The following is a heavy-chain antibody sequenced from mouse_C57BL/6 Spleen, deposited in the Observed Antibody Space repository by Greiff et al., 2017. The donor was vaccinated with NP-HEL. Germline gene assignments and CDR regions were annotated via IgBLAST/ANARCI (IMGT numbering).Heavy chain of an antibody. V-gene: IGHV3-6*01. CDR1: GYSITSGYY. Sequence: EVQLQESGPGLVKPSQSLSLTCSVTGYSITSGYYWNWIRQFPGNKLEWMGYISYDGSNNYNPSLKNRISITRDTSKNQFFLKLNSVTTEDTATYYCARDYYGSSYDYWGQGTTLTVSS. CDR3: ARDYYGSSYDY. CDR2: ISYDGSN. D-gene: IGHD1-1*01. J-gene: IGHJ2*01.